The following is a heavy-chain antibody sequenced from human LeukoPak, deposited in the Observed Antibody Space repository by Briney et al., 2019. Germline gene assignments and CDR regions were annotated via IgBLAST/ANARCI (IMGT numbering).Heavy chain of an antibody. V-gene: IGHV1-69*04. CDR1: GCTFSSYS. D-gene: IGHD3-22*01. CDR2: IIPILGIA. CDR3: ARGRTYYYDTALIY. Sequence: ASVKVSCKASGCTFSSYSISWVRQAPGQGLEWMGRIIPILGIANYAQKFQGRVTITADKSTSTAYMELSSLRSEDTAVYYCARGRTYYYDTALIYWGQGTLVTVSS. J-gene: IGHJ4*02.